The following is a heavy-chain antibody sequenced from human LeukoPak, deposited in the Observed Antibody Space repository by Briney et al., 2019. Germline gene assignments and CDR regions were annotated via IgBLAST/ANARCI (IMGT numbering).Heavy chain of an antibody. J-gene: IGHJ4*02. CDR1: GGTSSSNA. CDR2: IIPILGIA. CDR3: ARDLGSSGTR. D-gene: IGHD6-19*01. V-gene: IGHV1-69*04. Sequence: SVKVPCRASGGTSSSNAFSWWRRPPGQGLEWMGRIIPILGIANYAQKFQGRVTITADKSTSTAYMELSSLRSEDTAVYYCARDLGSSGTRWGQGTLVTVSS.